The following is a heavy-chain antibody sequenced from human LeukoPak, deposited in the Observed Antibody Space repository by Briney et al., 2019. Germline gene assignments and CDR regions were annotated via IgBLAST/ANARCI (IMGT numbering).Heavy chain of an antibody. CDR2: IIPIFGTA. J-gene: IGHJ4*02. V-gene: IGHV1-69*13. CDR1: GYTFTSYG. Sequence: SVKVSCKASGYTFTSYGISWVRQAPGQGLEWMGGIIPIFGTANYAQKFQGRVTITADESTSTAYMELSSLRSEDTAVYYCAREAIGYSYGYGYWGQGTLVTVSS. D-gene: IGHD5-18*01. CDR3: AREAIGYSYGYGY.